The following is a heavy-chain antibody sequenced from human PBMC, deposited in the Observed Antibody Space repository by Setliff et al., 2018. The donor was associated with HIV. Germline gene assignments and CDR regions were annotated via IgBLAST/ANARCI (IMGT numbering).Heavy chain of an antibody. Sequence: PSETLSLTCTVSGGSISTYYWSWIRQPAGKGLEWIGRVSTSGSTKYNPSLKSRVTISVDTSKNQFSLKLSSVTAADTAVYYCARLDCSSSSGFVDYWGQGTLVTVSS. D-gene: IGHD2-2*01. CDR2: VSTSGST. CDR3: ARLDCSSSSGFVDY. V-gene: IGHV4-4*07. J-gene: IGHJ4*02. CDR1: GGSISTYY.